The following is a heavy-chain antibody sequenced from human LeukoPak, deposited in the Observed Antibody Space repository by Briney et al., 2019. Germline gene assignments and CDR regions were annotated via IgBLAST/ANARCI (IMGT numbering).Heavy chain of an antibody. D-gene: IGHD6-13*01. J-gene: IGHJ5*02. CDR3: ARDSSSWSYNWFDP. CDR1: GGSFSGYY. Sequence: SETLSLTCAVYGGSFSGYYWSWIRQPPGKGLEWIGEINHSGSTNYNPSLKSRVTISVDTSKNQFSLKLSSVTAADTAVYYCARDSSSWSYNWFDPWGQGTLVTVSS. V-gene: IGHV4-34*01. CDR2: INHSGST.